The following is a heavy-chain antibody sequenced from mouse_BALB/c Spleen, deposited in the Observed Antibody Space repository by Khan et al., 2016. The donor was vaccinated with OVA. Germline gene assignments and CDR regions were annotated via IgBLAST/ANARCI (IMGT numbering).Heavy chain of an antibody. D-gene: IGHD2-14*01. Sequence: EVQLQQSGPDLVKPGASVKISCKASGYSFTAYYMHWVKESHGKTLECIGRVNPSNGGTTYNQKFRGKAILTVDKSSSTAYMELRSLTSEDSAVFYCGRGYEFFPYWGQGTLVTVSA. CDR3: GRGYEFFPY. J-gene: IGHJ3*01. V-gene: IGHV1-18*01. CDR1: GYSFTAYY. CDR2: VNPSNGGT.